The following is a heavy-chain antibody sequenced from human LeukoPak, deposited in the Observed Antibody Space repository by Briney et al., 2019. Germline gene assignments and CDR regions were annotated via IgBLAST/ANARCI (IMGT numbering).Heavy chain of an antibody. V-gene: IGHV3-48*03. CDR1: GFAFRNYE. D-gene: IGHD2-2*01. CDR2: IDSSGTTI. J-gene: IGHJ4*02. Sequence: GGSLRLSCVASGFAFRNYEMNWVRQAPGKGLGWVSYIDSSGTTIYYADSVKGRFTISRDNAKNSLYLQMNSLRDEDTSVYYCARRVPLDYWGQGTLVTVSS. CDR3: ARRVPLDY.